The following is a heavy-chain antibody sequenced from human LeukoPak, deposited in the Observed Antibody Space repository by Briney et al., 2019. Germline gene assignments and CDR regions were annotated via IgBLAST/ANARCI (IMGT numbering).Heavy chain of an antibody. Sequence: PGGSLRLSCAASGFSFSDFYMSWIRQAPGMGLEWISYIGTRSNPTYYADSVKGRFTISRDDAKNSLYLQMNSLRDEDTAVYFCAREARGSGRDFDYWGQGILVTVSS. CDR2: IGTRSNPT. CDR1: GFSFSDFY. D-gene: IGHD1-26*01. V-gene: IGHV3-11*01. J-gene: IGHJ4*02. CDR3: AREARGSGRDFDY.